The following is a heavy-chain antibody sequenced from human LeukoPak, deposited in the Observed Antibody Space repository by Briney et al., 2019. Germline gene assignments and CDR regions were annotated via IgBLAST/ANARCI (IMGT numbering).Heavy chain of an antibody. CDR2: IYYSGST. CDR1: GGSISSYY. V-gene: IGHV4-59*01. J-gene: IGHJ6*03. CDR3: ARDSRSSSSFSSIDV. D-gene: IGHD6-13*01. Sequence: SETLSLTCTVSGGSISSYYWSWIRHPPGKGLEWIGYIYYSGSTNYNPSLKSRVTISVDTSKNQFSLKLSSVTAADTAVYYCARDSRSSSSFSSIDVWGKGTTVTVSS.